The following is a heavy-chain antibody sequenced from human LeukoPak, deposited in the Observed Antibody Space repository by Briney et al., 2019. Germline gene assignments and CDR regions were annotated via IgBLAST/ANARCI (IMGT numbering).Heavy chain of an antibody. V-gene: IGHV1-69*04. CDR1: GGTFSSYA. Sequence: EASVKVSCKASGGTFSSYAISWVRQAPGQGLEWMGRIIPILGIANYAQKFQGRVTITADKSTSTAYMELSSLRSEDTAVYYCARGSSGQYYYYGMDVWGQGTTVTVSS. CDR3: ARGSSGQYYYYGMDV. CDR2: IIPILGIA. D-gene: IGHD6-6*01. J-gene: IGHJ6*02.